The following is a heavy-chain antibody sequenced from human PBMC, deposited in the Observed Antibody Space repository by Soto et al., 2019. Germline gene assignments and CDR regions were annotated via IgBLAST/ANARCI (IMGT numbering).Heavy chain of an antibody. CDR2: INAGNGNT. Sequence: ASVKVSCKASGYTFTSYAMHWVRQAPGQRLEWMGWINAGNGNTKYSQKFQGRVTITRDTSASTAYMELSSLRSEDTAVYYCARDFAVVYYYYYMDVWGKGTTVTVSS. D-gene: IGHD2-15*01. CDR1: GYTFTSYA. V-gene: IGHV1-3*01. J-gene: IGHJ6*03. CDR3: ARDFAVVYYYYYMDV.